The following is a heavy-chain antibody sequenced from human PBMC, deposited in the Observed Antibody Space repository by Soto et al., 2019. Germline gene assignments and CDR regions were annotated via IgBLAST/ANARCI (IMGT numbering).Heavy chain of an antibody. V-gene: IGHV3-15*01. J-gene: IGHJ3*02. CDR1: GCTFINVW. CDR3: TTNDAFDI. CDR2: IKNKIDGWTT. Sequence: PGRSLLLSWAAAGCTFINVWMSWISQAPGKGLEWVGRIKNKIDGWTTDYAAPVKGRFTISRDDSKNTVYLQMSSLKTEDTGVYYCTTNDAFDIWGQGTMVTVSS.